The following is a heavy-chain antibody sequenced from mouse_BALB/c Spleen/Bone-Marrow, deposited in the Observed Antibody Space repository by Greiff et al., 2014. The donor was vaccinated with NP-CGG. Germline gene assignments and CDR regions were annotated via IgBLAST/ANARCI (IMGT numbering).Heavy chain of an antibody. V-gene: IGHV14-3*02. CDR2: IDPANGST. D-gene: IGHD1-1*01. CDR1: GFNIKDTY. CDR3: ATLTTVVDAMDY. Sequence: VQLKQSGAELVKPGASVKLSCTASGFNIKDTYMHWVKQRPEQGLEWIGRIDPANGSTKYDPKFQGKATITADTSSNTAYLQLSSLTSEDTAVYYCATLTTVVDAMDYWGQGTSVTVSS. J-gene: IGHJ4*01.